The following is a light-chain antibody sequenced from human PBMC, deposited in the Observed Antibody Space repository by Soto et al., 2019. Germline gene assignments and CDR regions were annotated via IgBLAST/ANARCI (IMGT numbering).Light chain of an antibody. Sequence: QSVLTQPPSASGTPGQRVTISCSGSSSNIGSNFVYWYQQVPGTAPKLLIYRNNQRPSGVPDRFSGSKSGTPASLAISGLRSEDEADYYCAAWDDSRLWVFGGGTKLTVL. J-gene: IGLJ3*02. CDR1: SSNIGSNF. CDR3: AAWDDSRLWV. CDR2: RNN. V-gene: IGLV1-47*01.